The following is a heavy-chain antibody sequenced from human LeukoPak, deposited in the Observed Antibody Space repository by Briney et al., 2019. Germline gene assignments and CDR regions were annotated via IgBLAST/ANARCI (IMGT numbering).Heavy chain of an antibody. CDR2: IKQDGSEK. D-gene: IGHD3-22*01. J-gene: IGHJ4*02. Sequence: TGGSERLSCAASEFTFSSYWMSWIRQAPGKGLEWVANIKQDGSEKYYVDSVKGRFTISRDNAKNSLYLQMNSLRAEDTAVYYCARVRLEFYYDSSGYYPIKYFDYWGQGTLVTVSS. CDR3: ARVRLEFYYDSSGYYPIKYFDY. V-gene: IGHV3-7*01. CDR1: EFTFSSYW.